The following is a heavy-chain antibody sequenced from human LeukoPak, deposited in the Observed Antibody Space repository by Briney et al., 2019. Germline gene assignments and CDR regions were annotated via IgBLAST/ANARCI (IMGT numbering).Heavy chain of an antibody. Sequence: GASVKASCKASGYMFTSYTISWVRQAPGQGLEWMGWISPYNGDTNYAQKLQGRVTMTTDTSTSTAYMELRSLRSDDTAVYYCASVRFGDVYHYYGMDVWGQGTTVTVSS. CDR2: ISPYNGDT. V-gene: IGHV1-18*01. CDR1: GYMFTSYT. D-gene: IGHD2-21*01. CDR3: ASVRFGDVYHYYGMDV. J-gene: IGHJ6*02.